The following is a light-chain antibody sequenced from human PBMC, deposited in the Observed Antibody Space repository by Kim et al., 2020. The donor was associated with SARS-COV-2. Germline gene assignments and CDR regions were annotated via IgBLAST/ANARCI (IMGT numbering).Light chain of an antibody. J-gene: IGKJ2*01. CDR1: RSISSY. V-gene: IGKV1-39*01. CDR2: AAS. Sequence: DIQMTQSPSSLSASLGDRVTITCRASRSISSYLNWYQHKPGKAPKLLIYAASSLQSGVPSRFSGSGSGTYFSLTISSLQPEDFAGYYCQQSSDTPYTFGQGTKVEIK. CDR3: QQSSDTPYT.